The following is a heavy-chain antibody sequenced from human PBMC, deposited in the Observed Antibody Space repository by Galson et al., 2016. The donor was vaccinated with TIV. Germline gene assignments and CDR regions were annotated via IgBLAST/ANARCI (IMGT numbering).Heavy chain of an antibody. Sequence: TLRLSCAASGLSFSNSRMNWVRKTPGKGLQWVSYISISRNTISYAASFNGRCTVSRDNVKTSLYLQMNSLRAEDTDVYYCARAGHCSRTSCYGSMDVWGQGTPVTVSS. D-gene: IGHD2-2*01. CDR1: GLSFSNSR. CDR3: ARAGHCSRTSCYGSMDV. CDR2: ISISRNTI. V-gene: IGHV3-48*04. J-gene: IGHJ6*02.